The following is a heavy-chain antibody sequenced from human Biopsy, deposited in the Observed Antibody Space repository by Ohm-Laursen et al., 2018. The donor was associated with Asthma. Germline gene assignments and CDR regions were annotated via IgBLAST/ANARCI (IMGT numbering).Heavy chain of an antibody. V-gene: IGHV3-53*01. D-gene: IGHD2-21*02. J-gene: IGHJ4*02. CDR2: IYSGGST. CDR1: GFTVSSNY. Sequence: LRLSCAASGFTVSSNYMSWVRQAPGKGLEWVSVIYSGGSTYYADSVKGRFTISRDNSKNTLYLQMNSLRAEDTAVYYCAGGVVGDSPLCNYWGQGTLVTVSS. CDR3: AGGVVGDSPLCNY.